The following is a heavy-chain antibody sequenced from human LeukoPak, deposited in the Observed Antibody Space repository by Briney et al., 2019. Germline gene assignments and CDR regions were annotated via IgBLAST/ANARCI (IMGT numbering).Heavy chain of an antibody. CDR3: ARQGSGSSYYYYTFPY. J-gene: IGHJ4*02. V-gene: IGHV4-34*01. CDR1: GGSLSGYY. D-gene: IGHD1-26*01. Sequence: SETLSLTCAVYGGSLSGYYWSWIRQPPGKGLEWIGEINHSGNTNYNPSLKGRVTMSVDTSKNHFYVKLSSVTAADTAVYYCARQGSGSSYYYYTFPYWGQGTLVTVSS. CDR2: INHSGNT.